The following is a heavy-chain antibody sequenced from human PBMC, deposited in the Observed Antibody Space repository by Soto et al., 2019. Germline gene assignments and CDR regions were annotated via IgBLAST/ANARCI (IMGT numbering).Heavy chain of an antibody. CDR2: ISSSGADT. D-gene: IGHD3-3*01. CDR1: GFTFSTYT. CDR3: ARTIPIPITIFGVVIMAAFDI. V-gene: IGHV3-23*01. Sequence: GSLRLSCAASGFTFSTYTMRWVRQAPGKGLEWVSTISSSGADTYYADSVKGRFTISRDNSKNTLYLQMNSLRSDDTAVYYCARTIPIPITIFGVVIMAAFDIWGQGTMVTVSS. J-gene: IGHJ3*02.